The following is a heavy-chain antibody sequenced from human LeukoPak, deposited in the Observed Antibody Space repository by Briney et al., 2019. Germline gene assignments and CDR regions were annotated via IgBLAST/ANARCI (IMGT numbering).Heavy chain of an antibody. J-gene: IGHJ3*02. V-gene: IGHV1-46*01. CDR1: GYTFTSYY. Sequence: GASVKVSCKASGYTFTSYYLHWVRQAPGQGLEWMAIINPSGGSTSYAQKFQGRVTMTRDTSTSTVYMELSSLRSEDTAVYYCARDRLVVTLGSGAFDIWSQGTMVTVSS. D-gene: IGHD3-22*01. CDR3: ARDRLVVTLGSGAFDI. CDR2: INPSGGST.